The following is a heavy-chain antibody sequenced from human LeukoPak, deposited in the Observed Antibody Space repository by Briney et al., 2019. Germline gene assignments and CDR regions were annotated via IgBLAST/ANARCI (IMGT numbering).Heavy chain of an antibody. CDR2: IYYSGST. CDR3: ARGTPPLEGVDY. D-gene: IGHD1-1*01. V-gene: IGHV4-59*01. CDR1: GGSISSYY. Sequence: PSETLSLTCTVSGGSISSYYWSWIRQPPGKGLEWIGYIYYSGSTNYNPSLKSRVTISVDTSKNQFSLKLSSVTAADTAVYYCARGTPPLEGVDYWGQGTLVTVSS. J-gene: IGHJ4*02.